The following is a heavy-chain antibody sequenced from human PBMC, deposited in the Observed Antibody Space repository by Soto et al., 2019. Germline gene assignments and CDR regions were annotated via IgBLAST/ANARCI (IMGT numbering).Heavy chain of an antibody. CDR2: ISSSSSYT. D-gene: IGHD1-20*01. CDR3: ARLNRFNWIPNYFDY. V-gene: IGHV3-11*06. CDR1: GFTFSDYY. Sequence: PGGSLRLSCAASGFTFSDYYMSWIRQAPGKGLEWVSYISSSSSYTNYADSVKGRFTISRDNAKNSLYLQMNSLRAEDTAVYYCARLNRFNWIPNYFDYWGQGTLVTVSS. J-gene: IGHJ4*02.